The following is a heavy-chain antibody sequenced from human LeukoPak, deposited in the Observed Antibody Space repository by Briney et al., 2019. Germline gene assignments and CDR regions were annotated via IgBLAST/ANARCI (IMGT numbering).Heavy chain of an antibody. CDR1: GGSISSSSYY. J-gene: IGHJ5*02. CDR2: IYYSGST. CDR3: ARDLEKPYDSSWFDP. Sequence: SETLSLTCTVSGGSISSSSYYWGWIRQPPGKGLEWIGSIYYSGSTYYNPSLKSRVTISVDTSKNQFSPKLSSVTAADTAVYYCARDLEKPYDSSWFDPWGQGTLVTVSS. D-gene: IGHD5-12*01. V-gene: IGHV4-39*07.